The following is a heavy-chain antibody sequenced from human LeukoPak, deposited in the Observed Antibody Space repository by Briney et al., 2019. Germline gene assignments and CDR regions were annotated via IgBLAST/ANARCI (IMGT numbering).Heavy chain of an antibody. CDR3: ASSSGWYHRDAFDI. J-gene: IGHJ3*02. Sequence: ASVKVSCMASGYTFTGYYMHWVRQAPGQGLEWMGRINPKSGGTNYTQKFQGRVTMTRDTSISTAYMELSRLRSDDTAVYYCASSSGWYHRDAFDIWGQGTMVTVSS. CDR1: GYTFTGYY. V-gene: IGHV1-2*06. CDR2: INPKSGGT. D-gene: IGHD6-19*01.